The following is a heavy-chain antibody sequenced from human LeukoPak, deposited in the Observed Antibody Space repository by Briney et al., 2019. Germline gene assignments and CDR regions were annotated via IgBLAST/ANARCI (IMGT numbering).Heavy chain of an antibody. V-gene: IGHV3-30-3*01. CDR2: ISYDGSTK. J-gene: IGHJ4*02. CDR3: ATLQEN. CDR1: GFTFSSYA. Sequence: GGSLRLSCAASGFTFSSYAMHWVRQAPGKGLEWVAVISYDGSTKYYADSVKGRFTISRDNSKNTLYLQMNSLRVEDTADHYCATLQENWGQGTLVSVSS.